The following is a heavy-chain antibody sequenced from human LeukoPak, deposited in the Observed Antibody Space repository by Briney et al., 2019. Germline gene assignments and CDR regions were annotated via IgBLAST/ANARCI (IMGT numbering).Heavy chain of an antibody. V-gene: IGHV4-59*01. D-gene: IGHD3-10*01. J-gene: IGHJ5*02. Sequence: KPSETLSLTCTVSGGSISGFFWSWIRQSRGKGLEYIGYIYYSGTTDYNPTLKSRVSMSVDTSKDQFFLNLTSVTAADTAIYYCARVGYGSGSWGWFDPWGQGTLVTVSS. CDR2: IYYSGTT. CDR1: GGSISGFF. CDR3: ARVGYGSGSWGWFDP.